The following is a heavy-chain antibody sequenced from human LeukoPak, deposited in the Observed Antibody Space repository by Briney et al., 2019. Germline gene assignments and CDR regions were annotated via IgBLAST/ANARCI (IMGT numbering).Heavy chain of an antibody. CDR1: GFTFSSYS. CDR2: ISSNSSTI. CDR3: ARESFPVYDSSGYPEAFDI. D-gene: IGHD3-22*01. J-gene: IGHJ3*02. V-gene: IGHV3-48*02. Sequence: GGSLRLSCAASGFTFSSYSMNWVRQAPGKGLEWVAHISSNSSTIYYADSVKGRFTISRDNAKNSLYLQMNSLRDEDTAVYYCARESFPVYDSSGYPEAFDIWGLGTMVTVS.